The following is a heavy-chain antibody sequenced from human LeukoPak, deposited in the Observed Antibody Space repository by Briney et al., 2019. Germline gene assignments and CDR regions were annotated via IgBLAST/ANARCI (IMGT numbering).Heavy chain of an antibody. J-gene: IGHJ3*02. D-gene: IGHD3-10*01. CDR3: ARRGRGPRGAFDI. CDR2: INHSGST. Sequence: GSLRLSCAASGFTFSSYWMSWVRQAPGKGLEWIGEINHSGSTNYNPSLKSRVTISVDTSKNQFSLKLSSVTAADTAVYYCARRGRGPRGAFDIWGQGTMVTVSS. V-gene: IGHV4-34*01. CDR1: GFTFSSYW.